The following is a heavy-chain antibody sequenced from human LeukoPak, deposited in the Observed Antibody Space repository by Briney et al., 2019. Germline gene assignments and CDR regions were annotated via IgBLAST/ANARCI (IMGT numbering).Heavy chain of an antibody. V-gene: IGHV3-48*03. J-gene: IGHJ6*04. Sequence: TGGSLRLSRAASGFTFSSYEMNWVRQAPGKGLEWVSYISSSGSTIYYADSVKGRFTISRDNAKNSLYLQMNSLRAEDTAVYYCARVAYNWNQLAYYGMDVWGKGTTVTVSS. D-gene: IGHD1-1*01. CDR2: ISSSGSTI. CDR1: GFTFSSYE. CDR3: ARVAYNWNQLAYYGMDV.